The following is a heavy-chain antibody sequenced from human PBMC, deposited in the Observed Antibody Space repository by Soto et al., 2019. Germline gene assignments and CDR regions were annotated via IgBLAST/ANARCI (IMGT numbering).Heavy chain of an antibody. CDR3: ARAKVVVISFDY. CDR1: GGSISSGGYY. CDR2: IYYSGST. D-gene: IGHD3-22*01. J-gene: IGHJ4*02. Sequence: QVQLQESGPGLVKPSQTLSLTCTVSGGSISSGGYYWNWIRQHPGKGLEWIGYIYYSGSTYYNPSLKSRVTISVDTSKNQFSLKLSSVTAADTAVYYCARAKVVVISFDYWGQGTLVTVSS. V-gene: IGHV4-31*03.